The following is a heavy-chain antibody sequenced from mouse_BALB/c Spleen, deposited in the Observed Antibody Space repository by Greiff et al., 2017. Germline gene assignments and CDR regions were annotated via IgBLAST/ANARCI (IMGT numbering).Heavy chain of an antibody. CDR1: GFTFSSYT. J-gene: IGHJ2*01. CDR2: ISSGGSYT. Sequence: EVKLMESGGGLVKPGGSLKLSCAASGFTFSSYTMSWVRQTPEKRLEWVATISSGGSYTYYPDSVKGRFTISRDNAKNTLYLQMSSLKSEDTAMYYGTRDGSYYFDYWGQGTTLTVSS. CDR3: TRDGSYYFDY. D-gene: IGHD2-2*01. V-gene: IGHV5-6-4*01.